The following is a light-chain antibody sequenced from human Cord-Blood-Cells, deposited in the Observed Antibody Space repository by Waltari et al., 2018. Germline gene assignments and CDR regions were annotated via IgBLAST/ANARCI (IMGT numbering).Light chain of an antibody. V-gene: IGKV4-1*01. CDR3: QQYYSTPYT. CDR2: GAS. CDR1: QSVLYSSNNKNY. Sequence: DIVMTLSPDSLAVSLGERATINCKSSQSVLYSSNNKNYLAWYQQKPGQRPKLLIYGASTRESGVPDRFSGSGSGTDFTLTISSLQAEDVAVYYCQQYYSTPYTFGQGTKLEIK. J-gene: IGKJ2*01.